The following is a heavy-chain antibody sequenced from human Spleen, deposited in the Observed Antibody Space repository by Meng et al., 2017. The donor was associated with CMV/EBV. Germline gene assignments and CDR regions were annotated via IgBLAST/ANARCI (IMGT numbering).Heavy chain of an antibody. J-gene: IGHJ6*02. V-gene: IGHV3-23*01. CDR2: ISGSGGST. CDR1: GFTFSSYA. Sequence: GGSLRLSCAASGFTFSSYAMSWVRQAPGKGLEWVSAISGSGGSTYYADSVKGRFTISRDNSKNTLYLQMNSLRAEDTAVYYCAKELKTREDLQWLLSYYYYGMDVWGQGTTVTVSS. D-gene: IGHD3-3*01. CDR3: AKELKTREDLQWLLSYYYYGMDV.